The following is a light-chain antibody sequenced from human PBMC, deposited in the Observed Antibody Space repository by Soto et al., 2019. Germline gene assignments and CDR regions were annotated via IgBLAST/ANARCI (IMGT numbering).Light chain of an antibody. V-gene: IGKV1-39*01. CDR2: AAS. J-gene: IGKJ4*01. CDR3: QQHDT. Sequence: DIQMTQSPSSLSASVGDRVTITCRASQSISSYLNWYQQKPGKAPKLLIYAASSLQSGVPSRFSGSGSGTDFTLTISSLQHEDFATCYCQQHDTFGGGTKV. CDR1: QSISSY.